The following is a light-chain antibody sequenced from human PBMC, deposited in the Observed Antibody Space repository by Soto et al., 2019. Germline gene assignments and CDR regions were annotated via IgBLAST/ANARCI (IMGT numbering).Light chain of an antibody. CDR1: QGISSY. Sequence: IQLTQSPSSLSASVGDRVTITCRASQGISSYLAWYQQKPGKAPKLLIYAASTLQSGVPSRFSGSGSGTDVTLTISSLQPADFATYYCQQLNSYPHTFGQGTKLEIK. CDR3: QQLNSYPHT. V-gene: IGKV1-9*01. CDR2: AAS. J-gene: IGKJ2*01.